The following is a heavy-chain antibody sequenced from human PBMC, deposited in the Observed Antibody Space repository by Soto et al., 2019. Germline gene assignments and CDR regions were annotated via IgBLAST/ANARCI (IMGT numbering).Heavy chain of an antibody. D-gene: IGHD1-26*01. V-gene: IGHV4-31*03. J-gene: IGHJ5*02. Sequence: SETLSLTCTVSGGSISSGGYYWSWIRQHPGKGLEWIGYIYYSGSTYYNPSLKSRVTISVDTSKNQFSLKLSSVTAADTAVYYCVTQEVGGSYVYTFDPWGQGTLVTVSS. CDR1: GGSISSGGYY. CDR3: VTQEVGGSYVYTFDP. CDR2: IYYSGST.